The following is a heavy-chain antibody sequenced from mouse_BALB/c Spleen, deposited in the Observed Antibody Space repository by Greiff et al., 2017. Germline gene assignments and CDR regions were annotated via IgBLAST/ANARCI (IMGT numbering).Heavy chain of an antibody. CDR1: GYSFTSYW. CDR3: TRSRDYDGFAY. CDR2: IYPGNSDT. V-gene: IGHV1-5*01. Sequence: EVMLVESGTVLARPGASVKMSCKASGYSFTSYWMHWVKQRPGQGLEWIGAIYPGNSDTSYNQKFKGKAKLTAVTSASTAYMELSSLTNEDSAVYYCTRSRDYDGFAYWGQGTLVTVSA. J-gene: IGHJ3*01. D-gene: IGHD2-4*01.